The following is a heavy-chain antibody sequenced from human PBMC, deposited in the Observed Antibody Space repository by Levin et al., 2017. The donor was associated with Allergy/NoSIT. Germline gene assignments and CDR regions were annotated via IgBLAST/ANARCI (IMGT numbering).Heavy chain of an antibody. V-gene: IGHV4-61*02. CDR3: ARAEVGSKH. J-gene: IGHJ4*02. Sequence: SQTLSLTCKVSGGSISSGSYYWSWIRQPAATGLEWIGRIYSSGSANYNPSLKSRVTISVDTSKNQFSLKLSSVTAADTAVYYCARAEVGSKHWGQGTLVTVSS. CDR2: IYSSGSA. D-gene: IGHD3-10*01. CDR1: GGSISSGSYY.